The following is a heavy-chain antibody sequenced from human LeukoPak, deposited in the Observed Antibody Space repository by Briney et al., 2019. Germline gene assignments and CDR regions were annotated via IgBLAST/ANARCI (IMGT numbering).Heavy chain of an antibody. J-gene: IGHJ6*03. D-gene: IGHD6-6*01. CDR1: GFTFSSYE. V-gene: IGHV3-7*01. Sequence: QPGGSLRLSCAASGFTFSSYEMNWVRQAPGKGLEWVANIKQDGSEKHYVDSVKGRFTISRDNAKNSLYLQMNSLRAEDTAVYYCARELAARWLDYYYYYMDVWGKGTTVTVSS. CDR3: ARELAARWLDYYYYYMDV. CDR2: IKQDGSEK.